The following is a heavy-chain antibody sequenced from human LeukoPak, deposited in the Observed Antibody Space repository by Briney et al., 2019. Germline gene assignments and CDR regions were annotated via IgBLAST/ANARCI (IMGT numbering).Heavy chain of an antibody. CDR2: INPNSGGT. Sequence: ASVKVSCKASGYTLTGYYMHWVRQAPGQGLEWMGWINPNSGGTNYAQKFQGRVTMTRDTSISTAYMELSRLRSDDTAVYYCARESQHRYGSRSRAFDIWGQGTMVTVSS. J-gene: IGHJ3*02. V-gene: IGHV1-2*02. D-gene: IGHD3-10*01. CDR1: GYTLTGYY. CDR3: ARESQHRYGSRSRAFDI.